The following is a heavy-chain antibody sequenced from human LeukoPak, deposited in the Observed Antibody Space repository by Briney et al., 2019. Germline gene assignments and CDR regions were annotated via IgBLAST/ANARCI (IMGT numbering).Heavy chain of an antibody. CDR2: INAGNGNT. Sequence: ASVKVSCKASGYTFTSYAMHWVRQAPGQRLEWMGWINAGNGNTKYSQKFQGRVTITRDTSASTAYMELNSLRSEDTAVYYCARLCSSTSCPLDYWGQGTLVTVSS. CDR3: ARLCSSTSCPLDY. V-gene: IGHV1-3*01. CDR1: GYTFTSYA. J-gene: IGHJ4*02. D-gene: IGHD2-2*01.